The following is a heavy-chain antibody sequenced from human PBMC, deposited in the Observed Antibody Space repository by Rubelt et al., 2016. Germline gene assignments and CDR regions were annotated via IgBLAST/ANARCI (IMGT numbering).Heavy chain of an antibody. CDR1: GGSISRSNSY. CDR3: ARGGYCSSTSCYSWFDP. V-gene: IGHV4-39*01. J-gene: IGHJ5*02. D-gene: IGHD2-2*02. Sequence: QLQLQESGPGLVKPSETLSLTCSVSGGSISRSNSYWGWIRQPPGKGLEWIGNIYPTGSTYYNPSLKSRVTIFVDTSKNQFFRKLGAVTAADTAGYYCARGGYCSSTSCYSWFDPWGQGTLVTVSS. CDR2: IYPTGST.